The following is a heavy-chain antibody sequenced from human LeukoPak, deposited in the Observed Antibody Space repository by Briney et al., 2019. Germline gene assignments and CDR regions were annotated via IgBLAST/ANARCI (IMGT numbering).Heavy chain of an antibody. V-gene: IGHV3-7*01. CDR1: GFTFSSYW. Sequence: GGSLRLSCAASGFTFSSYWMSWVRQAPGKGLEWVANIKQDGSEKYYVDSVKGRFTISRDNAKNSLYLQMNSLRAEDTAVYYCAREITAGTTRGPYYYGMDVWGQGTTATVSS. J-gene: IGHJ6*02. D-gene: IGHD1-7*01. CDR2: IKQDGSEK. CDR3: AREITAGTTRGPYYYGMDV.